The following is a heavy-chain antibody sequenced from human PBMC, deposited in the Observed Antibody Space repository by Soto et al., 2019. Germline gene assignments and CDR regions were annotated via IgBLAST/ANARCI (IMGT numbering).Heavy chain of an antibody. Sequence: VKVSCKASGGTFSSYAISWVRQAPGQGLEWMGGIIPIFGTANYAQKFQGRVTITADESTSTAYMELSSLRSEDTAVYYCARVRGMITFGGVIGTLDYWGQGTLVTVSS. V-gene: IGHV1-69*13. CDR3: ARVRGMITFGGVIGTLDY. CDR1: GGTFSSYA. J-gene: IGHJ4*02. CDR2: IIPIFGTA. D-gene: IGHD3-16*02.